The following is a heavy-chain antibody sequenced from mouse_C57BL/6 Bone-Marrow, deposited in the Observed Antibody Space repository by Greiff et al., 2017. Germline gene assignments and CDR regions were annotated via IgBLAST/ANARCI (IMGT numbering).Heavy chain of an antibody. Sequence: QVQLQQSGAELVKPGASVKLSCKASGYTFTEYTIHWVKQRPGQGLEWIGWFYPGSGSIKYNETFKDKATLTADKSSSTVYMGLSRLTSEDSAVYFCAGDEDRYSSGWRFAYWGQGTLVTVSA. D-gene: IGHD3-2*02. J-gene: IGHJ3*01. V-gene: IGHV1-62-2*01. CDR1: GYTFTEYT. CDR2: FYPGSGSI. CDR3: AGDEDRYSSGWRFAY.